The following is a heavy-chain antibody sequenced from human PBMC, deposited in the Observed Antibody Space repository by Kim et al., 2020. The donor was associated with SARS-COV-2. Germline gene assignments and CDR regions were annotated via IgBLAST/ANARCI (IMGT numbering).Heavy chain of an antibody. D-gene: IGHD5-12*01. V-gene: IGHV6-1*01. CDR3: ARGWLRSYGMDV. Sequence: DYAVSVKSRITINPDTSKNQFSLQLNSVTPEDTAVYYCARGWLRSYGMDVWGQGTTVTVSS. J-gene: IGHJ6*02.